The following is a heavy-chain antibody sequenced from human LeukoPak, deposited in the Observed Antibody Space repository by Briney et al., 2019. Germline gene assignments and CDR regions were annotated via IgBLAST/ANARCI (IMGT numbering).Heavy chain of an antibody. D-gene: IGHD4-17*01. CDR3: ARESARTTVTTWSAFDI. Sequence: SVKVSCKASGGTFSSYAISRVRQAPGQGLEWMGGIIPIFGTANYAQKFQGRVTITADKSTSTAYMELSSLRSEDTAVYYCARESARTTVTTWSAFDIWGQGTMVTVSS. CDR2: IIPIFGTA. J-gene: IGHJ3*02. CDR1: GGTFSSYA. V-gene: IGHV1-69*06.